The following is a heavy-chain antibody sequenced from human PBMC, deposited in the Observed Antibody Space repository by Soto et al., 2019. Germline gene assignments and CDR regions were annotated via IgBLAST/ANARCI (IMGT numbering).Heavy chain of an antibody. Sequence: GGSLRLSCAASGFTFSTYSMNWVRQAPGKGLEWVSSISGSSSYIYYADSVKGRFTISRDNAKNSLYLQMNSLRAEDTAVYYCARATGYDSGSYFGYWGQGTLVTVSS. CDR1: GFTFSTYS. D-gene: IGHD3-10*01. CDR3: ARATGYDSGSYFGY. J-gene: IGHJ4*02. V-gene: IGHV3-21*01. CDR2: ISGSSSYI.